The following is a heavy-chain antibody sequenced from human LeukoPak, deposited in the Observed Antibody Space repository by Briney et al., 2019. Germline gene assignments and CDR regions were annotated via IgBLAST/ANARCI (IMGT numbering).Heavy chain of an antibody. CDR1: GYTFTSYG. J-gene: IGHJ6*02. CDR3: ARDPTPTDPVVYYYYGMDV. Sequence: ASVKVSCKASGYTFTSYGISWVRQAPGQGLEWMGWISAYNGNTNYAQKLQGRVTMSTDTSTSTAYMELRSLRSDDTAVYYCARDPTPTDPVVYYYYGMDVWGQGTTVTVSS. V-gene: IGHV1-18*01. D-gene: IGHD2-21*01. CDR2: ISAYNGNT.